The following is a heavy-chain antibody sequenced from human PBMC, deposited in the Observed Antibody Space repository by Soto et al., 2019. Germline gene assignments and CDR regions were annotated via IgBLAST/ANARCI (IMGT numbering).Heavy chain of an antibody. CDR1: GFTFSTYW. CDR3: VRGIVAAGFDY. D-gene: IGHD6-13*01. V-gene: IGHV3-74*01. CDR2: INSDGSGT. J-gene: IGHJ4*02. Sequence: PGGSLRLSCVASGFTFSTYWMHWVRQAPGRGLVWVSRINSDGSGTRYADSVKGRFTISRDNAKNTLYLQMNSLRAEDTAVYYCVRGIVAAGFDYWGQGTLVTVSS.